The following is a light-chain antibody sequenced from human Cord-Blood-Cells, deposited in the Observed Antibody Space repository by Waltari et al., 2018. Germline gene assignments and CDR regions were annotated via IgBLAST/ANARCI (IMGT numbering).Light chain of an antibody. CDR1: SSNIGAGYD. CDR2: GNS. V-gene: IGLV1-40*01. Sequence: QSVLTQPPSVSGAPGQRVTISCTGSSSNIGAGYDVHWYQQLPGTAPKLLIYGNSTRPSGVPDRFSGSKSGTSASLAITGLQAEDEADYYCSSYTSSSTLVFGGGTKLTVL. CDR3: SSYTSSSTLV. J-gene: IGLJ3*02.